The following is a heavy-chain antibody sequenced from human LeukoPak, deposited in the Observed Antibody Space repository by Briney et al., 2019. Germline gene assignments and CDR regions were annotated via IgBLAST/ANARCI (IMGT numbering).Heavy chain of an antibody. CDR1: GGTFSSYA. J-gene: IGHJ4*02. V-gene: IGHV1-69*10. Sequence: SVKVSCKASGGTFSSYAISWVRQAPGQGLEWMGGIIPILGIANYAQKFQGRVTITADKSTSTAYMELSSLRSEDTAVYYCASRGPYYDSSGYLDYWGQGTLVTVSS. CDR2: IIPILGIA. D-gene: IGHD3-22*01. CDR3: ASRGPYYDSSGYLDY.